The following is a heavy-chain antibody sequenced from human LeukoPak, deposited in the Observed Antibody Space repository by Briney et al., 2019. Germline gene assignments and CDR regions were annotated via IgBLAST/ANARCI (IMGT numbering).Heavy chain of an antibody. CDR3: AKTCGSGRHYFDY. V-gene: IGHV3-74*01. D-gene: IGHD6-19*01. CDR2: IASDGSST. CDR1: GFTFSSYW. Sequence: GGSLRLSCAASGFTFSSYWTNWVRQAPGKGLVWVSRIASDGSSTTYADSVKGRFSISRDNAKNTLYLQMNSLRVEDTAVYYCAKTCGSGRHYFDYWGQGTLVTVSS. J-gene: IGHJ4*02.